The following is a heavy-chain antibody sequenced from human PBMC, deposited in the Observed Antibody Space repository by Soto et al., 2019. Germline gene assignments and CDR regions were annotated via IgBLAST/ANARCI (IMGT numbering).Heavy chain of an antibody. V-gene: IGHV3-23*01. D-gene: IGHD1-1*01. J-gene: IGHJ4*02. CDR3: AKFGMATTKRSPPYYIDY. CDR1: GFTFSSYA. Sequence: GGSLRLSCAASGFTFSSYAMSWVRQAPGKGLEWVSSISGSGGGTYYADSVKGRFTLSRDNSKNTLYLQMNNLRAEDTAVYYCAKFGMATTKRSPPYYIDYWGQGALVTVSS. CDR2: ISGSGGGT.